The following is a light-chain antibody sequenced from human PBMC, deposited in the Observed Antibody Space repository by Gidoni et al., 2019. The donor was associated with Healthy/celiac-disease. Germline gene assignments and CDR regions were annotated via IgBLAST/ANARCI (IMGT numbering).Light chain of an antibody. Sequence: EIVMTQSPATLSVSPGERATFSCRASQSVSSNLAWYQQKPGQAPRLLIYGASTRATGITARFSGSGSGTEFTLTISSLQSEDFAVYYCQQYNNWRTFGQGTKLEIK. J-gene: IGKJ2*01. V-gene: IGKV3-15*01. CDR2: GAS. CDR1: QSVSSN. CDR3: QQYNNWRT.